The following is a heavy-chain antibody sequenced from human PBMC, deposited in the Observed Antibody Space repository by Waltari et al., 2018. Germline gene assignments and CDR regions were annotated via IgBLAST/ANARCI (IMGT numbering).Heavy chain of an antibody. Sequence: QVHLVQSGAEVKTPGASVKVSCKASAYTFSTYGLTWVRQAPGQGLEWLGWISAPEGNTNYAPSLQDRVPLTTDTSTYTAYMELNSLRPDDTAVYYCATAVGGNMEFDSWGHGSLVTVSS. D-gene: IGHD6-19*01. CDR2: ISAPEGNT. J-gene: IGHJ4*01. V-gene: IGHV1-18*01. CDR3: ATAVGGNMEFDS. CDR1: AYTFSTYG.